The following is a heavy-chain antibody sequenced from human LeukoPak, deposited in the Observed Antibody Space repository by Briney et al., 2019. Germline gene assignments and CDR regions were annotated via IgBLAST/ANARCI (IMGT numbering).Heavy chain of an antibody. V-gene: IGHV1-2*02. Sequence: GRSLRLSCAASGFTFSSYAMHWVRQAPGQGLEWMGWINPNSGGTNYAQKFQGRVTMTRDTSISTAYMELSRLRSDDTAVYYCARVGAAQRRAFDIWGQGTMVTVSS. D-gene: IGHD6-6*01. CDR2: INPNSGGT. J-gene: IGHJ3*02. CDR1: GFTFSSYA. CDR3: ARVGAAQRRAFDI.